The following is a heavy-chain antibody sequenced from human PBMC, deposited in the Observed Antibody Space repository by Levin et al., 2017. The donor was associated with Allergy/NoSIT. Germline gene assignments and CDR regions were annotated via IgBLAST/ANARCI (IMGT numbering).Heavy chain of an antibody. Sequence: LSLTCAASGFTFSSYGMHWVRQAPGKGLEWVAVISYDGSNKYYADSVKGRFTISRDNSKNTLYLQMNSLRAEDTAVYYCAKDQEGYSSGLDVWGQGTTVTVSS. CDR1: GFTFSSYG. CDR2: ISYDGSNK. V-gene: IGHV3-30*18. J-gene: IGHJ6*02. D-gene: IGHD6-19*01. CDR3: AKDQEGYSSGLDV.